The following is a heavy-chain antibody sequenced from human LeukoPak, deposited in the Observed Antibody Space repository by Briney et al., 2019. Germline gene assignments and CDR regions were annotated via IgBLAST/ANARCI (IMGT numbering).Heavy chain of an antibody. V-gene: IGHV4-61*02. Sequence: SETLSLTCTVSGGSISSGSYYWSWIRQPAGKGLEWIVRIYTSGSTNYNPSLKSRVTISVDTSKNQFSLKLSSVTAADTAVYYCARSPYCSSTSCNLNWFDPWGQGTLVTVSS. CDR2: IYTSGST. CDR1: GGSISSGSYY. CDR3: ARSPYCSSTSCNLNWFDP. D-gene: IGHD2-2*01. J-gene: IGHJ5*02.